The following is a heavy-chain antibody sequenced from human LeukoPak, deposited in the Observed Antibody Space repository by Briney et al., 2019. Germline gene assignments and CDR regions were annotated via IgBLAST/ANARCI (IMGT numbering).Heavy chain of an antibody. D-gene: IGHD5-12*01. Sequence: PSETLSLTCTVSGGSISSYYWSWIRQPPGKGLEWIGYIYYSGSTNYNPSLKSRVTISVDTSKNQFSLKLSSVTAADTAVYYCARGGYSGYAQDYWGQGTLVTVSS. CDR3: ARGGYSGYAQDY. V-gene: IGHV4-59*01. CDR1: GGSISSYY. CDR2: IYYSGST. J-gene: IGHJ4*02.